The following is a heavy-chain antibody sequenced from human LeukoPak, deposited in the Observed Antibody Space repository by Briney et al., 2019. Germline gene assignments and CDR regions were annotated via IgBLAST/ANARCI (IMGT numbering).Heavy chain of an antibody. V-gene: IGHV4-59*08. CDR3: ARGWGYFDY. J-gene: IGHJ4*02. CDR1: GGFISGYY. D-gene: IGHD6-19*01. CDR2: TNYSGST. Sequence: SETLSLTGTVSGGFISGYYWSWIRQPPGKGLEWIGYTNYSGSTIYNPSLKSRVTISVDTSKNQFSLDLNSVTAADTAVYYCARGWGYFDYWGQGTLVTVSS.